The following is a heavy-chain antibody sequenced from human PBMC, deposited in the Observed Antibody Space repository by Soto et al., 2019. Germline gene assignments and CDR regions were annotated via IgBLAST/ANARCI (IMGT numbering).Heavy chain of an antibody. CDR3: ARGAVTGTSLFDY. Sequence: GSLRLSCAVSGFTLTTYSMNWVRQAPGKGLEWISFINKNGFTIYYADSVKGRFTISRDYAKNSLYLQMDSLRHEDTAVYYCARGAVTGTSLFDYWGLGTLVTVSS. J-gene: IGHJ4*02. V-gene: IGHV3-48*02. D-gene: IGHD6-19*01. CDR1: GFTLTTYS. CDR2: INKNGFTI.